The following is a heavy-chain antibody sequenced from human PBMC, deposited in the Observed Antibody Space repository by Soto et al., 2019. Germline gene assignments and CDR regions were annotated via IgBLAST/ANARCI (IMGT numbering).Heavy chain of an antibody. CDR3: ARGGSITMIVVVDFDY. CDR2: INPNRGGT. V-gene: IGHV1-2*02. D-gene: IGHD3-22*01. Sequence: ASVKVSCKASGYTFTGYYMYWVRQAPGQGLEWMGWINPNRGGTNYAQKFQGRVTMTRDTSISTAYMELSRLRSDDTAVYYCARGGSITMIVVVDFDYWGQGTLVTVSS. CDR1: GYTFTGYY. J-gene: IGHJ4*02.